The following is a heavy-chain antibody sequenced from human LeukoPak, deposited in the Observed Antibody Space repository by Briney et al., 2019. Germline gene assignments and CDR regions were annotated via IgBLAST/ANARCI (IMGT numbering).Heavy chain of an antibody. V-gene: IGHV1-8*01. J-gene: IGHJ4*02. D-gene: IGHD3-22*01. CDR2: MNPNSGNT. Sequence: GASVKVSCTASGYTFTSYDINWVRQATGQGLEWMGWMNPNSGNTGYAQKFQGRVTMTRNTSISTAYMELSSLRSEDTAVYYCARGAKHYDSSGYYYYFDYWGQGTLVTVSS. CDR1: GYTFTSYD. CDR3: ARGAKHYDSSGYYYYFDY.